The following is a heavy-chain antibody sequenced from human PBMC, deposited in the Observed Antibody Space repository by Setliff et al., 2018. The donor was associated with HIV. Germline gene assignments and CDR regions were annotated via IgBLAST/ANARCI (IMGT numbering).Heavy chain of an antibody. CDR2: INPNNGDT. D-gene: IGHD5-12*01. Sequence: ASVKVSCKASGYTFTAYYLHWVRQAPGQGLEWMGRINPNNGDTNYAQKFQGRVTMTRDTSISTAYMELSRLRSDDTAVYYCAREFGAGIRQIVAGEFYYMDVWGKGTTVTVS. V-gene: IGHV1-2*06. CDR1: GYTFTAYY. CDR3: AREFGAGIRQIVAGEFYYMDV. J-gene: IGHJ6*03.